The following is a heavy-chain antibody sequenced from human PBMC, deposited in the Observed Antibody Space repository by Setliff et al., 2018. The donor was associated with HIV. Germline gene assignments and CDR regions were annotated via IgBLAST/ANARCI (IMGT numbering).Heavy chain of an antibody. CDR3: ATLTNFDH. Sequence: GESLKISRKASGFDFTKYWIGWVRQMPGKGLEWMGIVYGGDSDTRYNPSFEGQVTMSADRSITTAYLQWSRLRASDTAMYYCATLTNFDHWGQGTLVTV. CDR2: VYGGDSDT. J-gene: IGHJ4*02. CDR1: GFDFTKYW. V-gene: IGHV5-51*01. D-gene: IGHD7-27*01.